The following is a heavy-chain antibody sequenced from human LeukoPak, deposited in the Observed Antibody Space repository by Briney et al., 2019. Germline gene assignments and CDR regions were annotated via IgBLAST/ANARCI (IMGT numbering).Heavy chain of an antibody. J-gene: IGHJ6*02. CDR1: GYTFTSYD. V-gene: IGHV1-8*01. CDR3: ARGRNKNYDFWSGYYMSYYYGMDV. Sequence: ASVTVSCKASGYTFTSYDINWVRQATGQGLEWMGWMNPNSGNTGYAQKFQGRVTMTRNTSISTAYMELSSLRSEDTAVYYCARGRNKNYDFWSGYYMSYYYGMDVWGQGTTVTVSS. D-gene: IGHD3-3*01. CDR2: MNPNSGNT.